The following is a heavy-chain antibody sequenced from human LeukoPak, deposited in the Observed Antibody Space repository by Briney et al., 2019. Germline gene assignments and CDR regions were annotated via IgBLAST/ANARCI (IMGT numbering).Heavy chain of an antibody. CDR2: IYTSGTT. V-gene: IGHV4-4*07. CDR1: GGSISSYY. CDR3: ARAPTGTGGWNWFDP. D-gene: IGHD1-1*01. Sequence: PSETLSLTCTVSGGSISSYYWSWIRQPAGKGLELIGRIYTSGTTNYNPSLKSRATMSVDTSENQFSLKLSSVTAADTAVYYCARAPTGTGGWNWFDPWGQGTLVTVSS. J-gene: IGHJ5*02.